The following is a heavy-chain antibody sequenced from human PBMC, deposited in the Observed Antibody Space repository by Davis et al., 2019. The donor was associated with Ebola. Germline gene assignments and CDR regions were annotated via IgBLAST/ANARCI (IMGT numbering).Heavy chain of an antibody. Sequence: GGSLRPSCSASGSIFSSYWMSWVRQAPGKRPEWVANIKQDGSEKYYVDSVQGRFTISRDNAKNSLHLQMNSLKTEDTAVYYCARVRARYIDPWGQGTLVTVSS. CDR1: GSIFSSYW. D-gene: IGHD1-14*01. V-gene: IGHV3-7*03. CDR3: ARVRARYIDP. CDR2: IKQDGSEK. J-gene: IGHJ5*02.